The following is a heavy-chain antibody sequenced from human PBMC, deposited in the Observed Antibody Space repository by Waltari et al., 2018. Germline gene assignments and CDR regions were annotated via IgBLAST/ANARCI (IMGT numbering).Heavy chain of an antibody. Sequence: EVQLVESGGGLVQPGGSLSLSCAASGFTFSSYAMSWVRQAPGKGLEWVSAISGSGGSTYYADSVKGRFTISRDNSKNTLYLQMNSLRAEDTAVYYCAKDPTYYYDSGNWFDPWGQGTLVTVSS. J-gene: IGHJ5*02. CDR2: ISGSGGST. CDR1: GFTFSSYA. D-gene: IGHD3-22*01. V-gene: IGHV3-23*04. CDR3: AKDPTYYYDSGNWFDP.